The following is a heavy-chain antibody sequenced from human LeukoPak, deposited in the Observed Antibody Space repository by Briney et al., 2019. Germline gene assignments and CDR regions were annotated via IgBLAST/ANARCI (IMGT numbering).Heavy chain of an antibody. D-gene: IGHD6-6*01. CDR3: ARDYSSSSPLRAYYYYYMDV. Sequence: GGSLRLSCAASGFTFSSYSMNWVRQAPGKGLEGVSYISSSSSTIYYADSVKGRFTISRDNAKNSLYLQMNSLRAEDTAVYYCARDYSSSSPLRAYYYYYMDVWGKGTTVTVSS. CDR1: GFTFSSYS. CDR2: ISSSSSTI. V-gene: IGHV3-48*01. J-gene: IGHJ6*03.